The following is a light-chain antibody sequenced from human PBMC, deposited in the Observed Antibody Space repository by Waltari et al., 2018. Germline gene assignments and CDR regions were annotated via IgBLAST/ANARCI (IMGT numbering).Light chain of an antibody. CDR3: SSYTSSSTLVV. V-gene: IGLV2-14*03. CDR2: DVS. J-gene: IGLJ2*01. Sequence: QSALTQPASVSGSPGQSITIPCTGTSSHVGGYNYVSWYQQHPGKAPKLMIYDVSNRPSGVSNRFSGSKSGNTASLTISGLQAEDEADYYCSSYTSSSTLVVFGGGTKLTVL. CDR1: SSHVGGYNY.